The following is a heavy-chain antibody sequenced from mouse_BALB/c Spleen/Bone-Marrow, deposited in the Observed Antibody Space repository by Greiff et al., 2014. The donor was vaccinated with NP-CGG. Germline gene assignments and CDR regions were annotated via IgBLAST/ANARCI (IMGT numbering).Heavy chain of an antibody. CDR2: IDPANGNT. V-gene: IGHV14-3*02. CDR1: GFNIKDTY. CDR3: TIYYDGSSGFAY. Sequence: DVHLQESGAELVKPGASVKLSCTASGFNIKDTYMHWVKQRPEQGLEWIGRIDPANGNTKYDPKFQGKATITADTSSNTAYLQLSSLTSEDTADYCCTIYYDGSSGFAYWGQGTLVTVSA. D-gene: IGHD1-1*01. J-gene: IGHJ3*01.